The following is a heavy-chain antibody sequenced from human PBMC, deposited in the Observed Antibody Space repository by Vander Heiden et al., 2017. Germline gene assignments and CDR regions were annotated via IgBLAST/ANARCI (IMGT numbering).Heavy chain of an antibody. Sequence: QVQLVQSGAEVKKPGSSVKVSCKASGGTFSSYAISWVRQATGQGLEWMGGIIPILGIANYAQKCQGRVTITADKSTSTAYMELSSLRSEDTAVYYCARKFAGSGYYAPFDYWGQGTLVTVSS. CDR2: IIPILGIA. CDR1: GGTFSSYA. CDR3: ARKFAGSGYYAPFDY. V-gene: IGHV1-69*10. D-gene: IGHD3-22*01. J-gene: IGHJ4*02.